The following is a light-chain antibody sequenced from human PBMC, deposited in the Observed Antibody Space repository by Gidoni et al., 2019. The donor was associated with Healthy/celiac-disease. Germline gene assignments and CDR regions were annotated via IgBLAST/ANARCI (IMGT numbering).Light chain of an antibody. Sequence: QSVLTQPPSASGTPGQRVTISCSGSSSSIASNTVNWYRQLPGTAPKLLIYSDNQRPSGVPDRFSGSKSGTSASLAISGLQSEDEADYYCAAWDDSLNGVVFGGGTKLTVL. CDR2: SDN. V-gene: IGLV1-44*01. J-gene: IGLJ2*01. CDR3: AAWDDSLNGVV. CDR1: SSSIASNT.